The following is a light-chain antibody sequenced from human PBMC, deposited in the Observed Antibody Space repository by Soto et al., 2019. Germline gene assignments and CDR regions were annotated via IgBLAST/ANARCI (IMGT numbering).Light chain of an antibody. CDR3: QQYIRWPLT. J-gene: IGKJ4*01. Sequence: EMVVTQPPATLSVSPGERATLSCRASQDVSSNLAWYQQKPGQAPSLLIYGASTRATGTPARFSGSGSGTEFTLTISSLQSEDYAVYFCQQYIRWPLTFGGGTKVDIK. CDR2: GAS. V-gene: IGKV3-15*01. CDR1: QDVSSN.